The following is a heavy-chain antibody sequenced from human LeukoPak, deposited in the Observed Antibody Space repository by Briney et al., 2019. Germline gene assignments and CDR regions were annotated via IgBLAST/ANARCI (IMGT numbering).Heavy chain of an antibody. CDR1: GGSIGSYY. J-gene: IGHJ4*02. Sequence: SETLSLTCTVSGGSIGSYYWSWIRQPPGKGLEWIGYIYYSGSTNYNPSLESRVTISIDTSKNQFSLKLSSVTAADTAVYYCARGGDYLYFDYWGQGTLVTVSS. CDR2: IYYSGST. D-gene: IGHD2-21*02. V-gene: IGHV4-59*01. CDR3: ARGGDYLYFDY.